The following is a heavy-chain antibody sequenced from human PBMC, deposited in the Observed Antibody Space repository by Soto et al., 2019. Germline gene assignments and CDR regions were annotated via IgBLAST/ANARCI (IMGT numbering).Heavy chain of an antibody. CDR1: GGTFSSYA. CDR2: FIPIFGTA. CDR3: ARTNDFWSGYLVSYYYYYYGMDV. V-gene: IGHV1-69*13. Sequence: SVKVSCKASGGTFSSYAISWVRQAPGQGLEWIGGFIPIFGTANYAQKFQGRVTITADESTSTAYMELSSLRSEDTAVYYCARTNDFWSGYLVSYYYYYYGMDVWGQGTTVTVSS. J-gene: IGHJ6*02. D-gene: IGHD3-3*01.